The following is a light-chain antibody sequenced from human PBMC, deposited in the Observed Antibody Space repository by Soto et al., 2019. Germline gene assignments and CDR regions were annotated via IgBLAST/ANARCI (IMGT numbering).Light chain of an antibody. CDR3: QRYNNWPLT. J-gene: IGKJ4*01. V-gene: IGKV3-15*01. CDR2: DTS. Sequence: VLTPSLGTLSVISGACATLSCLASQGIGDSLAWYQHKPGQTPRLLIYDTSARATGVPARFSGSRSGTEFTLTINSLQSEDFAVYYCQRYNNWPLTFGGGTEVEI. CDR1: QGIGDS.